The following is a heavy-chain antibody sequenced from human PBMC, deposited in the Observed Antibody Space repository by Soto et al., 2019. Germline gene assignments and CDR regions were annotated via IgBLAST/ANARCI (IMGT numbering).Heavy chain of an antibody. D-gene: IGHD3-10*01. CDR1: GFTFSSNY. J-gene: IGHJ6*03. CDR2: IYSGGST. Sequence: GGSLRLSCAASGFTFSSNYMSWVRQAPGKGLEWVSVIYSGGSTYYADSVKGRFTISRDNSKNTLYLQMNSLRAEDTAVYYCARVRGARSYYYYMDVWGKGTTVTVSS. CDR3: ARVRGARSYYYYMDV. V-gene: IGHV3-66*01.